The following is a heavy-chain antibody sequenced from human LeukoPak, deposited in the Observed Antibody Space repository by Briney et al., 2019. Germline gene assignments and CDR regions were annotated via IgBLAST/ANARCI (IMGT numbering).Heavy chain of an antibody. V-gene: IGHV5-51*01. J-gene: IGHJ4*02. D-gene: IGHD2-2*02. CDR3: ARVPRYCSSTNCYNYFDY. Sequence: GESLKISCKGSGYSFTSYWIGWVRQMPGKGLEWMGIIYPGDSDTRYSPSFQGQVTISADKSISTAYLQWSSLKASDTAMYYCARVPRYCSSTNCYNYFDYWGQGTLATVSS. CDR1: GYSFTSYW. CDR2: IYPGDSDT.